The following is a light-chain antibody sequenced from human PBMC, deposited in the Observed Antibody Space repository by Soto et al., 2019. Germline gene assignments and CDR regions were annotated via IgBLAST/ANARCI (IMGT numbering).Light chain of an antibody. CDR3: QQYDRYPVT. V-gene: IGKV1-5*03. J-gene: IGKJ4*01. CDR2: KAS. Sequence: DSQMTQSPSTLAASVGDRVTITCRASQSISSWLAWYQQKPGKAPKLLIYKASLLQSGVPSRFSGSGSGTEFTLTISSLQTEDFATYYCQQYDRYPVTFGGGTKVDIK. CDR1: QSISSW.